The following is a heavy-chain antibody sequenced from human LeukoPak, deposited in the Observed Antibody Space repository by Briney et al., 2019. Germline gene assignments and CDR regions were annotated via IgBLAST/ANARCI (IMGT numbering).Heavy chain of an antibody. J-gene: IGHJ4*02. Sequence: PGGSLRLSCGATGFIVSSYCMSWVRQAPGKGLEWVSAFYTSGTTYYADSVKGRFTISRDNSKNTLYLQMNSLRAEDTAVYYCAKSLIVVVVAAHWGQGTLVTVSS. D-gene: IGHD2-15*01. V-gene: IGHV3-66*02. CDR2: FYTSGTT. CDR3: AKSLIVVVVAAH. CDR1: GFIVSSYC.